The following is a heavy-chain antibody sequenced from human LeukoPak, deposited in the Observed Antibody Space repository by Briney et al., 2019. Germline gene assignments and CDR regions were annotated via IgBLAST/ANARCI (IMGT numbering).Heavy chain of an antibody. CDR2: IYPGDSDT. D-gene: IGHD6-13*01. CDR1: GYSFTTYW. Sequence: GESLKISCKGSGYSFTTYWLGWVRQMPGKGLEWMGIIYPGDSDTRYCPSFQGQVTISADKSISTAYLQWSSLKGSDTAMYSGAKMGAYSSSWYGSFDYWGQGTLVTVSS. CDR3: AKMGAYSSSWYGSFDY. V-gene: IGHV5-51*01. J-gene: IGHJ4*02.